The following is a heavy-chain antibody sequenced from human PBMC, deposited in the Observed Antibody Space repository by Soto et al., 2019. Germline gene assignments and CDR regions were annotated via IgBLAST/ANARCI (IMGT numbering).Heavy chain of an antibody. V-gene: IGHV4-34*01. CDR3: ARHNYDGSGYYYYYYGMDV. Sequence: QVQLQQWGAGLLKPSETLSLTCAVYGGSFSGYYWSWIRQPPGKGLEWIGEINHSGNTNYNPSLKSRVTISVDTSKTQFSLKLSFVTAADTAVYYGARHNYDGSGYYYYYYGMDVWGQGTTVTVSS. J-gene: IGHJ6*02. CDR2: INHSGNT. CDR1: GGSFSGYY. D-gene: IGHD3-22*01.